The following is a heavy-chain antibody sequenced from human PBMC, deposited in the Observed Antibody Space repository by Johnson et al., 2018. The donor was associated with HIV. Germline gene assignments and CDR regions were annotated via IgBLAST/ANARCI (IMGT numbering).Heavy chain of an antibody. D-gene: IGHD2-21*02. V-gene: IGHV3-30-3*01. CDR2: ISYDGSNK. CDR1: GFTFSSYA. J-gene: IGHJ3*01. Sequence: QVQLVESGGGVVQPGRSLRLSCAASGFTFSSYAMHWVRQAPGKGLEWVAVISYDGSNKYYADSVKGRFTISRDNSKNTLYLQMNSLRGEDTAVYYCAKECGGDCYYAFEVWGQGTVVTVSS. CDR3: AKECGGDCYYAFEV.